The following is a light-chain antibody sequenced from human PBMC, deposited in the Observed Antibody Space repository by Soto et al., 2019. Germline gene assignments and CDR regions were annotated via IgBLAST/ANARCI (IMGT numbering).Light chain of an antibody. CDR2: AAS. Sequence: DIQMTQSPSSLSASVGDRVTITCRASQSISSYLNWYQQKPGKAPKLLIYAASSLQSGVPSRFSGSGSGTVFTLTISRLQPEDFANYCYQQSYRTLCTFGPGTKVDIK. J-gene: IGKJ3*01. CDR3: QQSYRTLCT. V-gene: IGKV1-39*01. CDR1: QSISSY.